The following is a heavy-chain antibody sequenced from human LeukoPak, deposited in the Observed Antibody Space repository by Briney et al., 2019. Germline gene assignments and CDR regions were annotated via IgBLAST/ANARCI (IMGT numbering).Heavy chain of an antibody. CDR1: GFTFSSYS. V-gene: IGHV3-48*01. D-gene: IGHD1-26*01. CDR3: ARDTELLYYYYYMDV. Sequence: GGSLRLSCAASGFTFSSYSMNWVRQAPGKGLGWVSYISSSSSTIYYADSVKGRFTISRDNAKNSLYLQMNSLRAEDTAVYYCARDTELLYYYYYMDVWGKGTTVTVSS. CDR2: ISSSSSTI. J-gene: IGHJ6*03.